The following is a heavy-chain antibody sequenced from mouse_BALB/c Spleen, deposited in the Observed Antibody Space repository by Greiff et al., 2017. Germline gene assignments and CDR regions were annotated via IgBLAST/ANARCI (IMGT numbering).Heavy chain of an antibody. Sequence: QVQLQQPGAELVKPGASVTLSCKASGYTYTSYWMHWVKRRPGQGLEWIGEFNPSNGRTNYNEKLKSKATLTVDKSASTAYMQLSSLTSEDSAVYYCAREIYYGSRRFDYWGQGTTLTVSS. V-gene: IGHV1S81*02. CDR2: FNPSNGRT. CDR1: GYTYTSYW. CDR3: AREIYYGSRRFDY. D-gene: IGHD1-1*01. J-gene: IGHJ2*01.